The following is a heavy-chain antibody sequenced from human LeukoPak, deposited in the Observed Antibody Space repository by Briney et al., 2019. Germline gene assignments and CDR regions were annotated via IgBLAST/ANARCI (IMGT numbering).Heavy chain of an antibody. CDR2: MNPNSGNT. D-gene: IGHD3-10*01. CDR1: GYTFTSYD. V-gene: IGHV1-8*01. CDR3: ARARVGRGAARPYYFDY. Sequence: ASVKVSCKASGYTFTSYDINWVRQATGQGLEWMGWMNPNSGNTGYAQKFQGRVTMTRNTSISTAYMELSSLRSEDTAVYYCARARVGRGAARPYYFDYWGQGTLVTVSS. J-gene: IGHJ4*02.